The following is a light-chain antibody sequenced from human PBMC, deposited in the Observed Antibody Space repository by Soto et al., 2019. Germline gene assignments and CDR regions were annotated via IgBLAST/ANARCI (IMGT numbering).Light chain of an antibody. Sequence: DIEVTQSPSSLSASVGDRVTITCRARQGISNYLAWYQQKAGKVPKLLIYAASTVQSGVPSRFSGSGSGTDFPLTISSLQPEDVATYYCQNYNRAPFTFGPGTKVDIK. CDR3: QNYNRAPFT. V-gene: IGKV1-27*01. J-gene: IGKJ3*01. CDR2: AAS. CDR1: QGISNY.